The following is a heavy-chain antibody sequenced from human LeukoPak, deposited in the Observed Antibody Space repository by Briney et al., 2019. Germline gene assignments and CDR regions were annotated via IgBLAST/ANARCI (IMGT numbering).Heavy chain of an antibody. CDR3: ARDRTLRYFDWLLTQEGAFDI. CDR2: IYYSGST. CDR1: GDSISSYY. J-gene: IGHJ3*02. V-gene: IGHV4-59*01. D-gene: IGHD3-9*01. Sequence: PSETLSLTCTVSGDSISSYYWSWIRQPPGKGLEWIGYIYYSGSTNYNPSLKSRVTISVDTSKNQFSLKLSSVTAADTAVYYCARDRTLRYFDWLLTQEGAFDIWGQGTMVTVSS.